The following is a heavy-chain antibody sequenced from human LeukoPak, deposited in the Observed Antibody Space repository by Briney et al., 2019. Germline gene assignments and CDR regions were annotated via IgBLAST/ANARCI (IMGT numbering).Heavy chain of an antibody. CDR2: SDHSGNT. CDR1: GGSLRNYY. V-gene: IGHV4-34*01. CDR3: ARDREWTGQHDY. D-gene: IGHD2-8*01. J-gene: IGHJ4*02. Sequence: PSETLSLTCAVYGGSLRNYYWSWIRQPPGKGLEWIGESDHSGNTNYNPSLKSRVTISVDTSKNQFSLKLTSVTAADTAVYYCARDREWTGQHDYWGQGTLVTVSS.